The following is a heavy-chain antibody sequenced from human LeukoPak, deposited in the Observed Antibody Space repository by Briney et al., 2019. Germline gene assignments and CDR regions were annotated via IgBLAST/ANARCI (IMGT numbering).Heavy chain of an antibody. CDR2: IYYSGST. Sequence: SETLSLTCTVSGGSISSSSYYWGWIRQPPGKGLEWIGSIYYSGSTYYNPSLKSRVTISVDKSKNQFSLKLTSVTAADTAVYYCARIRWSTALYYFDYWGQGTLVTVSS. CDR3: ARIRWSTALYYFDY. V-gene: IGHV4-39*07. D-gene: IGHD1-26*01. J-gene: IGHJ4*02. CDR1: GGSISSSSYY.